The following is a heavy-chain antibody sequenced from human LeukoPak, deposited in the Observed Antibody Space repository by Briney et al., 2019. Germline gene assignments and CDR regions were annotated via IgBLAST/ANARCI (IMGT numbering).Heavy chain of an antibody. V-gene: IGHV3-30*14. D-gene: IGHD4-23*01. J-gene: IGHJ5*02. CDR1: GFTFSTYF. CDR2: IASDGSHT. Sequence: PGRSPRLSCAASGFTFSTYFMHWVRQAPGKGLEWVADIASDGSHTLYVDSVKGRFTISRDNSKNTLYLQMNSLRAEDTAVYYCARLRWGDWFDPWGQGTLVTVSS. CDR3: ARLRWGDWFDP.